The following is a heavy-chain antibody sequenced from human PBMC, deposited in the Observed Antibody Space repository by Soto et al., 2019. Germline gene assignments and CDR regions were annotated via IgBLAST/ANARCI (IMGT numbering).Heavy chain of an antibody. Sequence: HPGGSLRLSCAASGFTFSSYAMSWVRQAPGKGLEWVSDISGSGGSTYYADSVKGRFTISRDNSKNTLYLQMNSLRAEDTAVYYFAKVYGSSWYASFDYWGQGTLVTVSS. CDR3: AKVYGSSWYASFDY. CDR1: GFTFSSYA. D-gene: IGHD6-13*01. V-gene: IGHV3-23*01. J-gene: IGHJ4*02. CDR2: ISGSGGST.